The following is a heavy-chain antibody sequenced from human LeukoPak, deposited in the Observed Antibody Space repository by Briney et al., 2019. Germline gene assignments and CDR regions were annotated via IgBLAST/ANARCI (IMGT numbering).Heavy chain of an antibody. J-gene: IGHJ4*02. V-gene: IGHV4-34*01. D-gene: IGHD3-16*02. CDR2: INHSGST. CDR3: ATAGSYRFDN. Sequence: SETLSLTCAVYGGSFSGYYWSWIRQPPGKGLEWIGEINHSGSTNYNPSLKSRVTISVDTSKNQFSLKLSSVTAADTAVYYCATAGSYRFDNWGQGTLATVSS. CDR1: GGSFSGYY.